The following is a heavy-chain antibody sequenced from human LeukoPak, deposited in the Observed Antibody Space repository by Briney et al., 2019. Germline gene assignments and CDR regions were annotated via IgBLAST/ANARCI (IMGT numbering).Heavy chain of an antibody. J-gene: IGHJ4*02. CDR1: GFTFNTYS. D-gene: IGHD6-6*01. CDR2: IRSSSNLI. V-gene: IGHV3-48*04. Sequence: GGSLRLSCAASGFTFNTYSMNWVRQAPGKGLEWVSYIRSSSNLIFYADSVKGRSTISRDNARNSLYLQMNSLRAEDTAVYYCARGEWSSSPFDYWGQGTLVTVSS. CDR3: ARGEWSSSPFDY.